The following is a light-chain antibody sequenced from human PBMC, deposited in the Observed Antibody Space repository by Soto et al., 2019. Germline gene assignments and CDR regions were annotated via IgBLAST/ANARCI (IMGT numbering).Light chain of an antibody. J-gene: IGKJ1*01. CDR2: GAS. CDR3: QQYNNWPPWT. V-gene: IGKV3-15*01. CDR1: QSVSSN. Sequence: EIVMTQSPATLSVSPGERATLSCRASQSVSSNLAWYQQKPGQAPRLLIYGASTRATGIPARVSGSGSGTEXXXXXXXLQSEDFAVYYCQQYNNWPPWTFGQGTKVEIK.